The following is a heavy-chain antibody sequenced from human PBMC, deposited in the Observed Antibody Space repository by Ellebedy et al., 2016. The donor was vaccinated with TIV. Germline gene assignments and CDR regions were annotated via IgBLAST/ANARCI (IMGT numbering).Heavy chain of an antibody. Sequence: GESLKISCKGSGYSFTSYWISWVRQAPGQGLEWMGWISAYNGNTNYAQKLQGRVTMTTDTSTSTAYMELRSLRSDDTAVYYCARGGYDTSGYYLDYWGQGNLVTVSS. CDR3: ARGGYDTSGYYLDY. CDR1: GYSFTSYW. D-gene: IGHD3-22*01. J-gene: IGHJ4*02. CDR2: ISAYNGNT. V-gene: IGHV1-18*04.